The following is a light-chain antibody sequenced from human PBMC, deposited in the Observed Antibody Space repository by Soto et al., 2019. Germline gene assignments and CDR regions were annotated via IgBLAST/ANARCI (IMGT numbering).Light chain of an antibody. Sequence: QSALTQPASVSGSPGQSITISCTGSGRDIGGSNYVSWYQQHPGKAPKLMIYEVSNRPSGISNRFSGSKSGNTASLTISGIQAEDEADYYCSSYTSSSTLYVFGTGTKLTVL. V-gene: IGLV2-14*01. CDR1: GRDIGGSNY. CDR2: EVS. CDR3: SSYTSSSTLYV. J-gene: IGLJ1*01.